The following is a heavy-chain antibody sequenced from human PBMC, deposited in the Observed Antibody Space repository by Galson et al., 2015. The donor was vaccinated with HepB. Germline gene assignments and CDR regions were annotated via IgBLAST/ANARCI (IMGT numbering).Heavy chain of an antibody. D-gene: IGHD3-10*01. CDR3: ARGEVVRGVIWTEDYFDY. CDR2: INSDGSST. Sequence: SLRLSCAASGFTFSSYWMHWVRQAPGKGLVWVSRINSDGSSTSYADSVKGRFTISRDNAKNTLYLQMNSLRAEDTAVYYCARGEVVRGVIWTEDYFDYWGQGTLVTVSS. CDR1: GFTFSSYW. J-gene: IGHJ4*02. V-gene: IGHV3-74*01.